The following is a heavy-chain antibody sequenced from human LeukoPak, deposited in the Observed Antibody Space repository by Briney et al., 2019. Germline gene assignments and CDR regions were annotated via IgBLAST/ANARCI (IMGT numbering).Heavy chain of an antibody. J-gene: IGHJ4*02. CDR2: ISGSGGST. CDR1: GFTFSSYA. V-gene: IGHV3-23*01. CDR3: ARARASLTGMAIDY. Sequence: GSLRLSCAASGFTFSSYAMSWVRQAPGKGLEWVSAISGSGGSTYYADSVKGRFTISRDNSKNTLYLQMNSLRAEDTAVYYCARARASLTGMAIDYWGQGTLVTVSS. D-gene: IGHD3-9*01.